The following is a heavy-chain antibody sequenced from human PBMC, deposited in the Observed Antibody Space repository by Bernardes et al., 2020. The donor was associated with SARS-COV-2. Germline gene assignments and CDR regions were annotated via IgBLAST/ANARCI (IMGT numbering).Heavy chain of an antibody. CDR3: ARAQRWLQFGGYYYYGMDV. Sequence: LSLTCTVSGGSISSYYWSWIRQPPGKGLEWIGYIYYSGSTNYNPSLKSRVTISVDTSKNQFSLKLSSVTAADTAVYYCARAQRWLQFGGYYYYGMDVWGQGTTVTVSS. CDR2: IYYSGST. CDR1: GGSISSYY. V-gene: IGHV4-59*01. D-gene: IGHD5-12*01. J-gene: IGHJ6*02.